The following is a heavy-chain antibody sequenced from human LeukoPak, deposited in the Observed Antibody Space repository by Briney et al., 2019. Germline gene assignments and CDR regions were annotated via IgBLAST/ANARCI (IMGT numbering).Heavy chain of an antibody. Sequence: GASVKVSCKASGYTFTSYCMHWVRQAPGQGLEWMGIINPSGGSTSYAQKFQGRVTMTRDTSTSTVYMELSSLRSEDTAVYYCARDIYYDSSGYYFYYGMDVWGQGTTVTVSS. CDR3: ARDIYYDSSGYYFYYGMDV. V-gene: IGHV1-46*01. J-gene: IGHJ6*02. CDR2: INPSGGST. D-gene: IGHD3-22*01. CDR1: GYTFTSYC.